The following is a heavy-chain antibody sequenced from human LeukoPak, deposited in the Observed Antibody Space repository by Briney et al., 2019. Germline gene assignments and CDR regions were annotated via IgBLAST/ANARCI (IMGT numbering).Heavy chain of an antibody. D-gene: IGHD3-10*01. CDR1: GGSISSSNW. CDR2: IYHSGST. Sequence: SGTLSLTCAVPGGSISSSNWWSWVRQPPGKGLEWIGEIYHSGSTNYNPSLKSRVTISVDKSKNQFSLKLSSVTAADTAVYYCASTTRILWFGELLGLDAFDIWGQGTMVTVSS. V-gene: IGHV4-4*02. CDR3: ASTTRILWFGELLGLDAFDI. J-gene: IGHJ3*02.